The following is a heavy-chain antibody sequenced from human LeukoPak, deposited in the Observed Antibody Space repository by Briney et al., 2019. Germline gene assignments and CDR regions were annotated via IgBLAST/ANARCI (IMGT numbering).Heavy chain of an antibody. J-gene: IGHJ4*02. CDR1: GFTFSSYS. CDR3: ASQRRYSGYVWFDY. CDR2: ISSSSSYI. D-gene: IGHD5-12*01. Sequence: GGSLRLSCAASGFTFSSYSMNWVRQAPGKGLEWVSSISSSSSYIYYADSVKGRFTISRDNAKNSLYLQMNSLRAEDTAVYYCASQRRYSGYVWFDYWGQGTLVTVSS. V-gene: IGHV3-21*01.